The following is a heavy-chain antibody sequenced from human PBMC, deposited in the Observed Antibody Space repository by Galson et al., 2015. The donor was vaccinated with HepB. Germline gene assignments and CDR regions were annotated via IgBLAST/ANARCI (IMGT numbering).Heavy chain of an antibody. J-gene: IGHJ6*02. Sequence: SLRLSCAASGFTFSSYAMSWVRQAPGKGLEWVSAISGSGGSTYYANSVKGRFTISRDNSKNTLYLQMNSLRAEDTAVYYCAKDQYYGSGSCYYYYGMDVWGQGTTVTVSS. CDR1: GFTFSSYA. CDR2: ISGSGGST. D-gene: IGHD3-10*01. CDR3: AKDQYYGSGSCYYYYGMDV. V-gene: IGHV3-23*01.